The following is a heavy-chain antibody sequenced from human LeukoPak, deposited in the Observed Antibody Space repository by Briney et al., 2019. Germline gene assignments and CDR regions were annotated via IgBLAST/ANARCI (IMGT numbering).Heavy chain of an antibody. CDR2: INWNGSST. V-gene: IGHV3-20*04. J-gene: IGHJ4*02. Sequence: GGSPRLSCAASGFTPDDYGMSWVRPAPRKGREWVSGINWNGSSTGYADSVKRRFTISRDNAKNSLYLQMNSLRAEDTALYYCARETRWFGECFDYWGQGTLVTVSS. CDR1: GFTPDDYG. D-gene: IGHD3-10*01. CDR3: ARETRWFGECFDY.